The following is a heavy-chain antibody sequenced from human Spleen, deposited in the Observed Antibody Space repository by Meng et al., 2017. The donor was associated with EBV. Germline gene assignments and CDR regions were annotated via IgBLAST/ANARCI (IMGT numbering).Heavy chain of an antibody. CDR1: GYSFTNYA. CDR2: INTNTGNP. D-gene: IGHD6-6*01. Sequence: QVRWGQSVSEVKKPGAPVKVACKASGYSFTNYAMNWVRQAPGQGLEWMGWINTNTGNPTYAPGFTGRFVFSLDTSVSTAYLQINSLKTEDTAVYYCARELGWYFLFWGRGTLVTVSS. V-gene: IGHV7-4-1*02. J-gene: IGHJ2*01. CDR3: ARELGWYFLF.